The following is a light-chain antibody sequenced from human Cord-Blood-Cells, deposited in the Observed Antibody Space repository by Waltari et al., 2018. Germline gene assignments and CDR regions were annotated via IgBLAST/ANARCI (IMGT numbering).Light chain of an antibody. V-gene: IGKV4-1*01. CDR1: QSVLYGSNNQTY. Sequence: DIVLTHSPDSLAVSFGGRATIKCKSSQSVLYGSNNQTYLAWYQQNQGQPPKQLIYWASTRDTGVLDRFSGSRSGTDFTLTISSLQAEDVAVYSCQQYYSTPPYSFGQGAKLEI. CDR3: QQYYSTPPYS. J-gene: IGKJ2*03. CDR2: WAS.